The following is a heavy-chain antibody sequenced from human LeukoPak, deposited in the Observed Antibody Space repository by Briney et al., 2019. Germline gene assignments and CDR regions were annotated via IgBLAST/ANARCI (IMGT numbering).Heavy chain of an antibody. CDR1: GFTFSDYY. V-gene: IGHV3-11*04. J-gene: IGHJ3*02. Sequence: GGSLRLSCAASGFTFSDYYMSWIRQAPGKGLEWVSYISSSGSTIYYADSVKGRFTISRDNAKNSLYLQMNSLRAEDTAVYYCARDIARDSSSWYSSHDAFDIWGQGTMVTVSS. CDR2: ISSSGSTI. D-gene: IGHD6-13*01. CDR3: ARDIARDSSSWYSSHDAFDI.